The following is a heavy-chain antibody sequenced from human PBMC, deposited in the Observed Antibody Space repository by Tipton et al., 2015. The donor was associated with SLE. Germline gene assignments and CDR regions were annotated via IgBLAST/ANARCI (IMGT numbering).Heavy chain of an antibody. CDR3: AKDSPAFYGLHDGMDV. J-gene: IGHJ6*02. CDR1: GFTFSSYG. CDR2: ISHDGSHK. V-gene: IGHV3-30*18. D-gene: IGHD3-3*02. Sequence: RSLRLSCAASGFTFSSYGMHWVRQAPGKGLEWVAIISHDGSHKSYVESVKGRFTISRDNSKNTLYLQMNSLRAEDTAVYYCAKDSPAFYGLHDGMDVWGQGTTVTVSS.